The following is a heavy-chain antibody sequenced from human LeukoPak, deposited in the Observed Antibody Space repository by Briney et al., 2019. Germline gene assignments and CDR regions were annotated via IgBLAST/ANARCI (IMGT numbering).Heavy chain of an antibody. CDR2: INPSGGST. D-gene: IGHD3-22*01. CDR1: GYTFTSYY. J-gene: IGHJ4*02. CDR3: AQIGGYYYDSSGYYAFDY. V-gene: IGHV1-46*03. Sequence: GASVKVSCKASGYTFTSYYMHWVRQAPGQGLEWMGIINPSGGSTSYAQKFQGRVTMTRDTSASTVYMELSSLRSEDTAVYYCAQIGGYYYDSSGYYAFDYWGQGTLVTVSS.